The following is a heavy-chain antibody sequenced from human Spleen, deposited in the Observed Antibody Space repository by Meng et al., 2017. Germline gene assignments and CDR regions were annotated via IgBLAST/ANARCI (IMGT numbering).Heavy chain of an antibody. CDR2: ISRTSTYI. CDR1: GFTFSPYA. J-gene: IGHJ6*02. CDR3: VRGSMMAPEYYGMDV. Sequence: GESLKISCAASGFTFSPYAMNWVRQVPGKGLEWVASISRTSTYIYYADFVRGRFTVSRDNTRNSLYLQMNSLRADDTAVYYCVRGSMMAPEYYGMDVWGQGTTVTVSS. V-gene: IGHV3-21*04. D-gene: IGHD5-24*01.